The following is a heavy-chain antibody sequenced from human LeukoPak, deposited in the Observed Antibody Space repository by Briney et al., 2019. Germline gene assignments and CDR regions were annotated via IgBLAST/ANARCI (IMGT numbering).Heavy chain of an antibody. Sequence: GGSLRLSCAASGFTFSSYWMHWVRQSPGHGLVWVSLINSAGSTTTYADSVKGRFTISRDNAKNTLYLQMNSLRAEDTAVYYCASSYGSGRFDPWGQGTLVTVSS. CDR3: ASSYGSGRFDP. CDR1: GFTFSSYW. J-gene: IGHJ5*02. V-gene: IGHV3-74*01. D-gene: IGHD3-10*01. CDR2: INSAGSTT.